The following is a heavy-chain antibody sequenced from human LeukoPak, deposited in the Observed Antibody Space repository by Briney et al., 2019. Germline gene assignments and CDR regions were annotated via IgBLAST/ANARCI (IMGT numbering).Heavy chain of an antibody. D-gene: IGHD3-22*01. Sequence: GGSLRLSCAASGFTFSSYAMSWVRQAPGKGLEWVSVIYSGGSTYYADSVKGRFTISRDNSKNTLYLQMNSLRAEDTAVYYCARVSAIDAMVRGYYPKPNWYFDLWGRGTLVTVSS. CDR1: GFTFSSYA. CDR2: IYSGGST. V-gene: IGHV3-53*01. J-gene: IGHJ2*01. CDR3: ARVSAIDAMVRGYYPKPNWYFDL.